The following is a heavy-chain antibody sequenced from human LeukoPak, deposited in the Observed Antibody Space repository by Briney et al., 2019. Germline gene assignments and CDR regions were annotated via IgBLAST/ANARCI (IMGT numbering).Heavy chain of an antibody. Sequence: GGSLRLSCAASGFTFSSYAMSGVRQTPGKGLEWVSAISGSGGSTYYADSVKGRFTISRDNSKNTLYVQMNSLRAEDTAVYYCAKGPLTEVAGTTWDYWGQGTPVTVSS. V-gene: IGHV3-23*01. J-gene: IGHJ4*02. CDR1: GFTFSSYA. CDR2: ISGSGGST. D-gene: IGHD6-19*01. CDR3: AKGPLTEVAGTTWDY.